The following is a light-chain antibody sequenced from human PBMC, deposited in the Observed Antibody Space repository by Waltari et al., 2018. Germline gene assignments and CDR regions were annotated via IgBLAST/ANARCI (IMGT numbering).Light chain of an antibody. Sequence: QSVLTQPPSASGTPGQRVTISCSGSSSNIGDNGVNRYQQLPEKAPKLLIYRNDQRPSGVPDRFSASKSGTSASLAISGLQSEDEADYYCAAWDDRMNGHWVFGGGTKVTVL. CDR3: AAWDDRMNGHWV. V-gene: IGLV1-44*01. J-gene: IGLJ3*02. CDR2: RND. CDR1: SSNIGDNG.